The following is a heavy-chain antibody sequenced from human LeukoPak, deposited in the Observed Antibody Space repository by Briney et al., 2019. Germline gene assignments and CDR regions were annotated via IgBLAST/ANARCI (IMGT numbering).Heavy chain of an antibody. CDR1: GYTFTSYG. CDR3: ARDLRTRGYYYYYMDV. J-gene: IGHJ6*03. Sequence: ASVKVSCKASGYTFTSYGISWVRQAPGQGLEWMGWISAYNGNTNYAQKLQGRVTMTTDTSTSTAYMELRSLRSDDTAVYYCARDLRTRGYYYYYMDVWGKGTTVTVSS. V-gene: IGHV1-18*01. D-gene: IGHD2-2*01. CDR2: ISAYNGNT.